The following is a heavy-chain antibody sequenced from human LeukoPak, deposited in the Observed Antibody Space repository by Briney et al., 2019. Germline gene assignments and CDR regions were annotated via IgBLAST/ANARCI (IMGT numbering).Heavy chain of an antibody. J-gene: IGHJ4*02. D-gene: IGHD1-26*01. CDR3: ARGPSLSRYSGSYYYSDY. CDR1: GFTFSSYS. CDR2: ISSSSSYI. V-gene: IGHV3-21*01. Sequence: PGGSLRLSCAASGFTFSSYSMNWVRQAPGKGLEWVSSISSSSSYIYYADSVKGRFTISRDNAKNSLYLQMNSLRAEDTAVYYCARGPSLSRYSGSYYYSDYWGQGTLVTVSS.